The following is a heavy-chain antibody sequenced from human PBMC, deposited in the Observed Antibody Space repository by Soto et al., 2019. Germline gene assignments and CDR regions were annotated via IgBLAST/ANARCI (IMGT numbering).Heavy chain of an antibody. CDR2: ILVGGST. Sequence: PGGSLRLYCAVSGFICSSYDMSWVRQAPGKGLEWVSTILVGGSTHYEDAVKGRFTISRDTSKNTVYLQMNSLTAGDTAVYYCAKATATSGGAFEIYGQGTMVTVSS. J-gene: IGHJ3*02. CDR3: AKATATSGGAFEI. V-gene: IGHV3-23*01. D-gene: IGHD1-1*01. CDR1: GFICSSYD.